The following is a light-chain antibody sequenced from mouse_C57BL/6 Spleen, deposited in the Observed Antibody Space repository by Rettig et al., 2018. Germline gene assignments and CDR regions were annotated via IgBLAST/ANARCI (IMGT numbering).Light chain of an antibody. J-gene: IGKJ2*01. CDR3: QNDHSYPYT. Sequence: VTMSCKSSQSLLNSGNQKNYLAWYQQKPGQPPKLLIYGASTRESGVPDRFTGSGSGTDFTLTISSVQAEDLAVYYCQNDHSYPYTFGGGTKLEIK. CDR2: GAS. V-gene: IGKV8-28*01. CDR1: QSLLNSGNQKNY.